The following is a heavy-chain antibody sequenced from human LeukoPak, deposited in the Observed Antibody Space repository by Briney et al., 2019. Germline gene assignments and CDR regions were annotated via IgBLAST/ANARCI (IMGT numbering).Heavy chain of an antibody. CDR1: GGSISSYY. CDR3: ASSGWSLIYFQH. Sequence: PSETLSLTCTVSGGSISSYYWSWIRQPPGKGLEWIGYIYYSGSTNYNPSLKSRVTISVDTSKNQLSLKLSSVTAADTAVYYCASSGWSLIYFQHWGQGTLVTVSS. D-gene: IGHD6-19*01. V-gene: IGHV4-59*01. J-gene: IGHJ1*01. CDR2: IYYSGST.